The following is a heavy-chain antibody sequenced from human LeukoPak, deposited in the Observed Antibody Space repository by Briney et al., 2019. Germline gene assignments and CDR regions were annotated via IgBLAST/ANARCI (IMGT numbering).Heavy chain of an antibody. J-gene: IGHJ3*02. CDR1: GDSITSNSYY. Sequence: SETLSLTCTVSGDSITSNSYYWGWIRQPPGKGLEWIGLINFSGATYYNPSLKSRSSISVDTSKNQFSLKLSSVTAADTAVYYCARARPGIDIWGQGTMVTVSS. CDR2: INFSGAT. CDR3: ARARPGIDI. D-gene: IGHD6-13*01. V-gene: IGHV4-39*07.